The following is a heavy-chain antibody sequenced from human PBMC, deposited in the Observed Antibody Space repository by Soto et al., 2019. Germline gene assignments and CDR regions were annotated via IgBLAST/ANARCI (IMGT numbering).Heavy chain of an antibody. CDR2: IYSSGKT. V-gene: IGHV4-4*07. J-gene: IGHJ3*01. CDR3: ARERQYQMFGDDALDF. D-gene: IGHD2-2*01. Sequence: SETLSLTCTVSGGSLNNYNWNWIRQSAGTGLEWIGRIYSSGKTYYNPSLKSRVTLSLDMLNNQISLKVTSVTAADTAMYYCARERQYQMFGDDALDFWGLGTKVTVSS. CDR1: GGSLNNYN.